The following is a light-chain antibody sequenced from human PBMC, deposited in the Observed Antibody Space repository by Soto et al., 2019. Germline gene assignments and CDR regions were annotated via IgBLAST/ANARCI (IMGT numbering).Light chain of an antibody. CDR1: SSDVGAYDF. CDR2: DVI. J-gene: IGLJ3*02. V-gene: IGLV2-11*01. Sequence: QSALAQPRSVSGSFGQSVTISCTGTSSDVGAYDFVSWYQQNPGKAPRLIIFDVIKRPSGVPDRFSGSKSGNTASLTISGLQSEDEADYHCSSYAGSHTYEVFGGGTKVTVL. CDR3: SSYAGSHTYEV.